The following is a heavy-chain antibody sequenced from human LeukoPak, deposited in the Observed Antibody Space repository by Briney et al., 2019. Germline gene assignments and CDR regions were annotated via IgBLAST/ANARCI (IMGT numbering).Heavy chain of an antibody. V-gene: IGHV1-69*13. CDR3: ARDPASIAVAGNDWFDP. Sequence: SVKVSCKASGGTFSSYAISWVRQAPGQGLEWMGGIIPIFGTANYAQKFQGRVTITADESTSTAYMELSSLRSEDTAVYYCARDPASIAVAGNDWFDPWGQGTLVIVSS. D-gene: IGHD6-19*01. CDR2: IIPIFGTA. J-gene: IGHJ5*02. CDR1: GGTFSSYA.